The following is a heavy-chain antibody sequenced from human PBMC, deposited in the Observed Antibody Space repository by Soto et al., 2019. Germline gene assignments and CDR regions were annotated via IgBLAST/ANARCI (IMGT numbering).Heavy chain of an antibody. D-gene: IGHD6-19*01. J-gene: IGHJ5*02. CDR2: ISSSSSTI. CDR3: AGWRNNWFDP. CDR1: GFTFSSYS. V-gene: IGHV3-48*01. Sequence: EVQLVESGGGVVQPGGSLRLSCAASGFTFSSYSMNWVRQAPGKGLEWVLYISSSSSTIHYADSVKGRFTISRDNAKNSLYLQMSSLRAEDTAVYYCAGWRNNWFDPWGQGTLVTVSS.